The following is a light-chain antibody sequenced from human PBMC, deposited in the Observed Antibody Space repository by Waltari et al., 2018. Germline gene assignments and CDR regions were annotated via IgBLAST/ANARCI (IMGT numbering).Light chain of an antibody. CDR3: QHHFRLPAT. Sequence: PGTLSLSPGERATLSCRASQSISRYLAWYQQKPGQAPRLLIYGASTRATGIPDRFSGSGSGTDFSLTISGLEPEDSAVYYCQHHFRLPATFGQGTKVETK. CDR1: QSISRY. V-gene: IGKV3-20*01. CDR2: GAS. J-gene: IGKJ1*01.